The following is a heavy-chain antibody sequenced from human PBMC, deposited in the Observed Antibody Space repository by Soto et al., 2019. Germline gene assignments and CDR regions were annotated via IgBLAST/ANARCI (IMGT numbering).Heavy chain of an antibody. CDR1: GYTFTGYY. Sequence: ASLKVSCKASGYTFTGYYMHWVRQAPGQGLEWMGWINPNSGGTNYAQKFQGWVTMTRDTSISTAYMELSRLRSDDTAVYYCARGFRLQHYYGMDVWGQGTTVTV. J-gene: IGHJ6*02. V-gene: IGHV1-2*04. D-gene: IGHD4-4*01. CDR2: INPNSGGT. CDR3: ARGFRLQHYYGMDV.